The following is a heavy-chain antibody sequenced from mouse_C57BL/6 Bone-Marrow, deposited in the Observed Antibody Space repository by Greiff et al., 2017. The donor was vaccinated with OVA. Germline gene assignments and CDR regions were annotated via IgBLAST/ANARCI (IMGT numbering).Heavy chain of an antibody. Sequence: EVMLVESGGDLVKPGGSLKLSCAASGFTFSSYGMSWVRQTPDKRLEWVATISSGGSYTYYPDSVKGRFTISRDNAKNTLYLQMSSLKSEDTAMYYCARQHYGSSPLYWYFDVWGTGTTVTVSS. J-gene: IGHJ1*03. CDR1: GFTFSSYG. CDR3: ARQHYGSSPLYWYFDV. V-gene: IGHV5-6*01. CDR2: ISSGGSYT. D-gene: IGHD1-1*01.